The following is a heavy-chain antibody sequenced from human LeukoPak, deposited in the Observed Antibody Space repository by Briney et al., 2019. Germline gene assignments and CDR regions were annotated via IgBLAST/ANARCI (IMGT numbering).Heavy chain of an antibody. J-gene: IGHJ4*02. CDR3: ARATSGSYSNFDY. CDR2: INPNSGGT. D-gene: IGHD1-26*01. V-gene: IGHV1-2*02. CDR1: GYTFTGYY. Sequence: VASVKVSCKASGYTFTGYYMHWVRQAPGQGLEWMGWINPNSGGTNYAQKFQGRVTMTRDTSISTAYMELSRLRSDDTAGYYWARATSGSYSNFDYWGQGTLVTVSS.